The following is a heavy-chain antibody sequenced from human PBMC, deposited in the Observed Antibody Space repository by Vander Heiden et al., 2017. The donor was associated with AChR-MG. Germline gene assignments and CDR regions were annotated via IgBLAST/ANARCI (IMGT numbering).Heavy chain of an antibody. Sequence: QVQLVQSGAEVKKPGASVKVSCKASGYTFTSYDMHWVRQAPGQGLEWMGIINPSGGSTSYAQKFQGRVTMTRDTSTSTVYMELSSLRSEDTAVYYCARDGTRIAAAGGSFDYWGQGTLVTVSS. V-gene: IGHV1-46*01. CDR1: GYTFTSYD. CDR2: INPSGGST. D-gene: IGHD6-13*01. J-gene: IGHJ4*02. CDR3: ARDGTRIAAAGGSFDY.